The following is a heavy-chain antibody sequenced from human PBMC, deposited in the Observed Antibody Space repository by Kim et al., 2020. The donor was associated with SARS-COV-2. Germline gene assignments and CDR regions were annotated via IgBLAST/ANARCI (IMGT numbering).Heavy chain of an antibody. D-gene: IGHD2-2*01. V-gene: IGHV3-33*05. CDR1: GFTFSSYG. Sequence: GGSLRLSCAASGFTFSSYGMHWVRQAPGKGLEWVAVISYDGSNKYYADSVKGRFTISRDNSKNTLYLQMNSLRAEDTAVYYCARGYSSTSCYYCYYYYG. CDR2: ISYDGSNK. J-gene: IGHJ6*01. CDR3: ARGYSSTSCYYCYYYYG.